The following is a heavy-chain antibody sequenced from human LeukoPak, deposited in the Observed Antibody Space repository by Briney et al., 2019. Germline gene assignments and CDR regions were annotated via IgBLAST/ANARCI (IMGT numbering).Heavy chain of an antibody. D-gene: IGHD3-22*01. CDR3: AKSPYYYDSSGYYGNAFDI. J-gene: IGHJ3*02. CDR1: GFTFSSYG. CDR2: ISYDGSNK. Sequence: PGRSLRLSCAASGFTFSSYGMHWVRQAPGKGLEWVAVISYDGSNKYYADSVKGRFTISRDNSKNTLYLQMNSLRAEDTAVYYCAKSPYYYDSSGYYGNAFDIWGQGTMVTVSP. V-gene: IGHV3-30*18.